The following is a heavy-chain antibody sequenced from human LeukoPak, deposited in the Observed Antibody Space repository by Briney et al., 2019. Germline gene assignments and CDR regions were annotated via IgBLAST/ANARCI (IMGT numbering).Heavy chain of an antibody. CDR1: GYTFTGYY. Sequence: GASVKVSCKASGYTFTGYYMHWARQAPGQGLEWMGWINPNSGNTNYAQKLQGRVTMTTDTSTSTAYMELRSLRSDDTAVYYCARGILLWFGELLAFDYWGQGTLVTVSS. J-gene: IGHJ4*02. D-gene: IGHD3-10*01. CDR2: INPNSGNT. V-gene: IGHV1-18*04. CDR3: ARGILLWFGELLAFDY.